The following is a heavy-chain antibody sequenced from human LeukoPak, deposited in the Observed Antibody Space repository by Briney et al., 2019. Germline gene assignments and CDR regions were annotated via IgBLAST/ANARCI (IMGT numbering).Heavy chain of an antibody. CDR2: ISGSVGST. CDR1: GFTFSSYA. D-gene: IGHD6-19*01. V-gene: IGHV3-23*01. CDR3: AKDRGGSSGWYYFDY. J-gene: IGHJ4*02. Sequence: GGSLRLSCAASGFTFSSYAMSWVRQAPGKGLEWVSAISGSVGSTYYADSVKGRFTISRDNSKNTLYLQMNSLRAEDTAVYYCAKDRGGSSGWYYFDYWGQGTLVTVSS.